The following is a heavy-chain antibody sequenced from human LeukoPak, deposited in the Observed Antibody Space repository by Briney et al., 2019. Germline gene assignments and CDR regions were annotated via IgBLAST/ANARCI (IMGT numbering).Heavy chain of an antibody. CDR3: ARNNCTGTNCYLPFEP. CDR2: IYYNGIT. D-gene: IGHD2-2*01. J-gene: IGHJ5*02. CDR1: GGSINGDY. V-gene: IGHV4-59*01. Sequence: SETLSLTCTVSGGSINGDYWSWIRQPPGKGLEWIAYIYYNGITNYNPSLKSRVTIPVDTSQHQFSLKLSSVTAADTAVYYCARNNCTGTNCYLPFEPWGQGTLVT.